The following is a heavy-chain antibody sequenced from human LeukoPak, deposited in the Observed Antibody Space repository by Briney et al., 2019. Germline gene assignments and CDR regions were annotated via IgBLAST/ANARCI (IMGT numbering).Heavy chain of an antibody. CDR1: GFTFSSYA. CDR3: AKDPYSYGYGRVY. Sequence: PGGSLRLSCAASGFTFSSYATSWVRQAPERGLEWVSAISGSGGSTYYADSVKGRFTISRDNSKNTLYLQMNSLRAEDTAVYYCAKDPYSYGYGRVYWGQGTLVTVSS. J-gene: IGHJ4*02. V-gene: IGHV3-23*01. CDR2: ISGSGGST. D-gene: IGHD5-18*01.